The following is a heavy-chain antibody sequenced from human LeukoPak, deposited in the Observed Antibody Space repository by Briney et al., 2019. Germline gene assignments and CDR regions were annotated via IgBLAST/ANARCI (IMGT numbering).Heavy chain of an antibody. D-gene: IGHD4-23*01. V-gene: IGHV4-39*01. CDR2: IYYSGST. CDR3: ARHDAVVTDHIDY. Sequence: SETLSLTCAVSGGSISSSSYYWGWIRQPPGKGLEWIGSIYYSGSTYYNPSLKSRVTISVDTSKNQFSLKLSSVTAADTAVYYCARHDAVVTDHIDYWGLGTLVTVSS. CDR1: GGSISSSSYY. J-gene: IGHJ4*02.